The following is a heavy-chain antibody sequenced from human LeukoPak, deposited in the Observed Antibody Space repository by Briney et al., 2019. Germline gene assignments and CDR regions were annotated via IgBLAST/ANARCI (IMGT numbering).Heavy chain of an antibody. J-gene: IGHJ5*02. CDR2: IYYSGST. CDR3: ARVGDGYYYDSSGYYYVAFDP. Sequence: PSETLSFTCTVSGGSISSGDYYWSWIRQPPGKGLEWIGYIYYSGSTYYNPSLKSRVTISVDTSKNQFSLKLSSVTAADTAVYYCARVGDGYYYDSSGYYYVAFDPWGQGTLVTVSS. CDR1: GGSISSGDYY. D-gene: IGHD3-22*01. V-gene: IGHV4-30-4*08.